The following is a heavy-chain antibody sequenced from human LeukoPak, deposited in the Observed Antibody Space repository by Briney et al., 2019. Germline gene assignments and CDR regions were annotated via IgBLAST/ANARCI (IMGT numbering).Heavy chain of an antibody. D-gene: IGHD5-18*01. CDR1: GFSFRSYW. CDR3: ARGYSYGYRIDY. CDR2: INSDGTNT. J-gene: IGHJ4*02. V-gene: IGHV3-74*01. Sequence: GGSLRLSCAASGFSFRSYWMHWVRQAPGKGLVWVSRINSDGTNTTYADSVKGRFTISRDNAKNTLYLQMHSLRAEDTAVYYCARGYSYGYRIDYWGQGTLVTVSS.